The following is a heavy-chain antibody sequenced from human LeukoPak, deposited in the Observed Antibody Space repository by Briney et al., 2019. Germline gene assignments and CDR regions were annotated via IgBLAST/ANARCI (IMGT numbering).Heavy chain of an antibody. D-gene: IGHD3-10*02. CDR3: AELGITMIGGV. J-gene: IGHJ6*04. CDR2: ISSSGRTM. Sequence: GGSLRLSCAASGFTFSNYEMHWVRQAPGKGLEWVSYISSSGRTMYYTDSVKGRFTISRDNAENSLYLQMNSLRAEDTAVYYCAELGITMIGGVWGKGTTVTISS. V-gene: IGHV3-48*03. CDR1: GFTFSNYE.